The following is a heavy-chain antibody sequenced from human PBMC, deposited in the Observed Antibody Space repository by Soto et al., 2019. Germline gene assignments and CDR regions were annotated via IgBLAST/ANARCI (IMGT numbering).Heavy chain of an antibody. V-gene: IGHV4-4*02. J-gene: IGHJ2*01. Sequence: QVQLQESSPGLLKPSGTLSLTCAVSGASISSTNWWSWVRQPPGKGLEWIGEIFHSGSTNSNPSLKSRVTISLDTSKNQFALKLSSVTAAVMAVYYCARRIYGDWYFDLWGRGTLVTVSS. D-gene: IGHD3-16*01. CDR3: ARRIYGDWYFDL. CDR2: IFHSGST. CDR1: GASISSTNW.